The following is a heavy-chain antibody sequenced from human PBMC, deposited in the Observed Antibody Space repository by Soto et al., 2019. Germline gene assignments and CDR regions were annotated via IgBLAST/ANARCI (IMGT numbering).Heavy chain of an antibody. CDR2: IYDSGST. CDR1: GGSISGGVGGLYY. CDR3: AREVIPLTTDCYFDL. D-gene: IGHD4-17*01. J-gene: IGHJ2*01. V-gene: IGHV4-30-4*01. Sequence: QLQLRESGPGLVKPSETLSLTCTVSGGSISGGVGGLYYWSWIRQPPGKGLEWIGYIYDSGSTYYNPSLQSRVTISVDTSKNQCSLSLSSVPAADTAVYYCAREVIPLTTDCYFDLWGRGTLVTVSS.